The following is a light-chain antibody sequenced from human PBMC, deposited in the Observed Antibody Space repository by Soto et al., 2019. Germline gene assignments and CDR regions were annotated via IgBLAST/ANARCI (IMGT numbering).Light chain of an antibody. CDR3: QQSYSAPYT. J-gene: IGKJ2*01. CDR1: QSISSY. CDR2: AAS. Sequence: DIQMTQSPSSLSASVGDRVNITCRASQSISSYLNWYQQKPGKAPKLLIYAASPLQSGVPSRFSGSGSGTDFTLTISSLQPEDFAAYYCQQSYSAPYTFGQETKLEI. V-gene: IGKV1-39*01.